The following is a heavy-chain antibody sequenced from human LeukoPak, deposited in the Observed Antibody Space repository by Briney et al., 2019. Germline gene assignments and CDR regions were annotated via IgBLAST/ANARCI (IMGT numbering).Heavy chain of an antibody. J-gene: IGHJ4*02. D-gene: IGHD5-12*01. V-gene: IGHV4-34*08. Sequence: GSLRLSCAASGFTVSSNYMSWIRQPPGKGLEWIGEINHSGSTNYNPSLKSRVTISVDTSKNQFSLKLSSVTAADTAVYYCAKPFSGYDPHYFDYWGQGTLVTVSS. CDR1: GFTVSSNY. CDR3: AKPFSGYDPHYFDY. CDR2: INHSGST.